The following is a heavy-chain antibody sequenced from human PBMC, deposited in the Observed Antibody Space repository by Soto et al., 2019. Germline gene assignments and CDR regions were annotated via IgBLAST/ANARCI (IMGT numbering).Heavy chain of an antibody. CDR2: ISGSGGST. D-gene: IGHD6-6*01. V-gene: IGHV3-23*01. J-gene: IGHJ6*03. CDR3: ARDEKGSSSSYFYYYYYYMDV. Sequence: GGSLRLSCAASGFTFSSYAMSWVRQAPGKGLEWVSAISGSGGSTYYADSVKGRFTISRDNSKNTLYLQMNSLRAEDTAVYYCARDEKGSSSSYFYYYYYYMDVWGKGTTVTVSS. CDR1: GFTFSSYA.